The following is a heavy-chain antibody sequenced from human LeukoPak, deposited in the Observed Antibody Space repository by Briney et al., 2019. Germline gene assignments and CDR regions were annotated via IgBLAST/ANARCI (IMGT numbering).Heavy chain of an antibody. CDR2: ISVSGGST. D-gene: IGHD4-17*01. CDR3: AKGLRYGFDY. J-gene: IGHJ4*02. V-gene: IGHV3-23*01. Sequence: GGSLRLSCAASGFSFSSYAMSWVRQAPGKGPEWVSGISVSGGSTYYADSVKGRFTISRDNSKSTLFLQMNSLRAEDTAVYYCAKGLRYGFDYWGQGNLVTVSS. CDR1: GFSFSSYA.